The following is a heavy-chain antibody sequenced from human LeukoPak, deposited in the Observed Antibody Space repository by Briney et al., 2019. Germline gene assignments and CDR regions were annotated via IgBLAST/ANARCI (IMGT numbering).Heavy chain of an antibody. CDR3: ARDVGYDYVWGSFSNYFDY. D-gene: IGHD3-16*01. J-gene: IGHJ4*02. Sequence: ASVKVSCKASGYTFTGYYMHWVRQAPGQGLEWMGWINPNSGGTNYAQKFQGRVTMTRDTSISTAYMELSRLRSDDTAVYYCARDVGYDYVWGSFSNYFDYWGQGTLVTVSS. CDR2: INPNSGGT. V-gene: IGHV1-2*02. CDR1: GYTFTGYY.